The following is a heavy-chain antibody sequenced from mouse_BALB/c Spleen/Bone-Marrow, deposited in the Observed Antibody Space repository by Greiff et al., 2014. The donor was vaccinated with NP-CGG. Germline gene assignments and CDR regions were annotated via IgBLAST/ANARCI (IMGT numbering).Heavy chain of an antibody. CDR1: GFNIKDTY. CDR3: ASYVYGYYFDY. V-gene: IGHV14-3*02. J-gene: IGHJ2*01. CDR2: IDPANGNT. Sequence: VQLKQSGAELVKPGASVKLSCTASGFNIKDTYMHWVKQRPEQGLEWIGRIDPANGNTKYDPKFQGKATITADTSSNTAYLQLSSLTSEDTAVYYCASYVYGYYFDYWGRGTTLTVSS. D-gene: IGHD2-2*01.